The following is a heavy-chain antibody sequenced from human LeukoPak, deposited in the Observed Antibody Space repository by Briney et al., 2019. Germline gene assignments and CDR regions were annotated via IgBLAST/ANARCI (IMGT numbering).Heavy chain of an antibody. CDR1: GGSISSYY. CDR2: IYYSGGT. J-gene: IGHJ4*02. V-gene: IGHV4-59*01. CDR3: ARDLWGAGGTNY. D-gene: IGHD6-13*01. Sequence: SETLSLTCTVSGGSISSYYWSWIRQPPGKGLEWIGCIYYSGGTNYNPSLKSRVTISADTSKNQISLQLRSVTDADTAVYYCARDLWGAGGTNYWGQGTLVTVSS.